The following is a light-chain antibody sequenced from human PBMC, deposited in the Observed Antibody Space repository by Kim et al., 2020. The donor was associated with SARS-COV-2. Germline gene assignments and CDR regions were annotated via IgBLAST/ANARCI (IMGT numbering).Light chain of an antibody. CDR2: KAS. Sequence: ASVGDRVTITCRASQSIYSYLAWYQQKPGNVPKILIYKASTLESGVPSRFSGSESGTEFTLTISSLQPDDFATYYCQQFYTYPITFGQGTLLEIK. V-gene: IGKV1-5*03. CDR1: QSIYSY. CDR3: QQFYTYPIT. J-gene: IGKJ5*01.